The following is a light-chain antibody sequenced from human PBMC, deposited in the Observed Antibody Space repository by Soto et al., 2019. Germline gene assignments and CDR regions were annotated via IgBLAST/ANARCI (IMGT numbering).Light chain of an antibody. Sequence: EIVMTQSPATLSVSPGERVTLYCRASQSVSSKLAWYQQKPGQSPRLLIYGASTRATGVPARFSGSGSGTEFTLTISSLQSEDFAFYYCQQYGSSPRTFGQGTKVEIK. J-gene: IGKJ1*01. CDR3: QQYGSSPRT. CDR2: GAS. CDR1: QSVSSK. V-gene: IGKV3-15*01.